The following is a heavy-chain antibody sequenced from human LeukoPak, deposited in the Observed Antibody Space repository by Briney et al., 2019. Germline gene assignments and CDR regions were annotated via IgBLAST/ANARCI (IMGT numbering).Heavy chain of an antibody. V-gene: IGHV3-23*01. CDR1: GFTFSSYA. CDR2: ISGSGSST. Sequence: GGSLRLSCAASGFTFSSYAMNWVRQAPGKGLEWVSAISGSGSSTYYADSVKGRFIISRDNSKNTLYLQMNSLRAEDTAIYYCAKELGYCSAGRCEYFQHWGQGTLVTVSS. D-gene: IGHD2-15*01. J-gene: IGHJ1*01. CDR3: AKELGYCSAGRCEYFQH.